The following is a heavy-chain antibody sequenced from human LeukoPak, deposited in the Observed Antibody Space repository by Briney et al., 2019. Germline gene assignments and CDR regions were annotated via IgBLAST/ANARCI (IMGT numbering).Heavy chain of an antibody. D-gene: IGHD3-9*01. V-gene: IGHV3-74*01. Sequence: PGGSLRLSCAASGFPFSRYWMHWVRQAPGTGLVWVSRIHNDGSSTSYADSVKGRFTISRDNAKNTVYLQMNSLRAEDTAVYYCARGMYYDILTGPLGFDYWGQGTLVTVSS. J-gene: IGHJ4*02. CDR3: ARGMYYDILTGPLGFDY. CDR2: IHNDGSST. CDR1: GFPFSRYW.